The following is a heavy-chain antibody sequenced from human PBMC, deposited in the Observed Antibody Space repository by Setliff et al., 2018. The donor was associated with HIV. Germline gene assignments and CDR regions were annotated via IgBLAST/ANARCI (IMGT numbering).Heavy chain of an antibody. CDR1: GGSLSSGGYY. D-gene: IGHD5-18*01. CDR3: ARNDGYSYGTYFDH. Sequence: SLTCTVSGGSLSSGGYYYSWIRQHPGSGLQWIGYIYYSGSAYYNPSLKSRVIISIDTSNNQFSLNLSSVTAADTAVYYCARNDGYSYGTYFDHWGQGTLVTVSS. V-gene: IGHV4-31*03. J-gene: IGHJ4*02. CDR2: IYYSGSA.